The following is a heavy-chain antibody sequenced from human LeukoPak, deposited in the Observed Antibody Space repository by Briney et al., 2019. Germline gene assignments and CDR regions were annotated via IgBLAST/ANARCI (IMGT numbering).Heavy chain of an antibody. CDR3: ARRGPYGVASYFDY. CDR2: IYYSGST. J-gene: IGHJ4*02. CDR1: GGSISSYY. V-gene: IGHV4-59*08. D-gene: IGHD3-3*01. Sequence: SETLPLTCTVSGGSISSYYWSWIRQPPGKGLEWIGYIYYSGSTNYNPSLKSRVTISVDTSKNQFSLKLSSVTAADTAVYYCARRGPYGVASYFDYWGQGTLVTAPS.